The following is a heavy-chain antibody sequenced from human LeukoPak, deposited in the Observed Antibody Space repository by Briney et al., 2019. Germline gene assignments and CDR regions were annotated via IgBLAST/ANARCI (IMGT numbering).Heavy chain of an antibody. CDR1: GGSISSYY. V-gene: IGHV4-59*08. D-gene: IGHD3-10*01. CDR3: ARQNYYYGSGSNYYFDY. Sequence: SETLSLTCTVSGGSISSYYWSWVRQPPGKGLEWIGYIYYSGSTNYNPSLKSRVTISVDTSKNQFSLKLSSVTAADTAVFYCARQNYYYGSGSNYYFDYWGRGTLVTVSS. CDR2: IYYSGST. J-gene: IGHJ4*02.